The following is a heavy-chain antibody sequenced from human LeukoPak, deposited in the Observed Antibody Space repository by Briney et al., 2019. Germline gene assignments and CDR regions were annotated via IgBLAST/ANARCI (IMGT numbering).Heavy chain of an antibody. J-gene: IGHJ4*02. D-gene: IGHD1-7*01. CDR1: GGSVSSYY. Sequence: PSETLSLTCTVSGGSVSSYYWSWIRQPPGKGLEWIGYIYYSGSTNYSPSLKSRVTISVDTSKNHFSLKLSSVTAADTAVYYCATWNYATGGLDYWGQGTLVTVSS. CDR3: ATWNYATGGLDY. CDR2: IYYSGST. V-gene: IGHV4-59*02.